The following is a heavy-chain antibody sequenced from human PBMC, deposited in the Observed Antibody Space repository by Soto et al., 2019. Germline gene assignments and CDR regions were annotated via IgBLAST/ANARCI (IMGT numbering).Heavy chain of an antibody. CDR1: GGSISSGGYS. J-gene: IGHJ4*02. Sequence: PSETLSRTGAVSGGSISSGGYSWSWIRQPPGKGLEWIGYIYHSGSTYYNPSLKSRVTISVGRSKNQFSLKLSSVTAADTAVYYCASSEGDYFFFAYWGQRNLVTVSS. D-gene: IGHD3-16*01. CDR2: IYHSGST. CDR3: ASSEGDYFFFAY. V-gene: IGHV4-30-2*01.